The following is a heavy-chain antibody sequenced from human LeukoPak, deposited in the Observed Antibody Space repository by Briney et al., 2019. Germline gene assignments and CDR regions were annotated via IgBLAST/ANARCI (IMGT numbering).Heavy chain of an antibody. J-gene: IGHJ4*02. CDR2: INWNGGRT. V-gene: IGHV3-20*04. CDR3: YGDYEGYFDY. D-gene: IGHD4-17*01. Sequence: GGSLRLSCAASGFTFDDYGMSWVRQGPGKGLEWVSGINWNGGRTGYADSVKGRFTISRDNAKNSLYLQMNSLRAEDTAVYYCYGDYEGYFDYWGQGTLVTVSS. CDR1: GFTFDDYG.